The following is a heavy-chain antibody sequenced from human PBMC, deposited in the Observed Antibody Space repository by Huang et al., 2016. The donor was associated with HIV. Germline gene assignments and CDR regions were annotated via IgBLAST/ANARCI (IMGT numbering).Heavy chain of an antibody. CDR1: GGSIRSGSDY. Sequence: QVQLQESGPGLVKPSQTLSLTCTVSGGSIRSGSDYWSWIRQPAGKGLEWIGQIYISGSTNYNPSLRSRVTISVDTSKNQFSLKLSSVTAADTAVYYCARAREYYYDAAFDYWGQGTLVTVSS. J-gene: IGHJ4*02. D-gene: IGHD3-22*01. V-gene: IGHV4-61*09. CDR2: IYISGST. CDR3: ARAREYYYDAAFDY.